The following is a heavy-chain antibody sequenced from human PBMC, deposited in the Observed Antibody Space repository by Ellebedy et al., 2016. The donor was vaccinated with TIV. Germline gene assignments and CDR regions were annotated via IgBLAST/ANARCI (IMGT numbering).Heavy chain of an antibody. Sequence: AASVKVSCKASGYTFTGYYMHWVRQAPGQGLEWMGWINPNSGGTNYAQKFQGRVTMTRDTSISTAYMELSRLRSDDTAVYYCAGEGLGELSEFRNFDYWGQGTLVTVSS. D-gene: IGHD3-16*02. V-gene: IGHV1-2*02. CDR1: GYTFTGYY. CDR3: AGEGLGELSEFRNFDY. CDR2: INPNSGGT. J-gene: IGHJ4*02.